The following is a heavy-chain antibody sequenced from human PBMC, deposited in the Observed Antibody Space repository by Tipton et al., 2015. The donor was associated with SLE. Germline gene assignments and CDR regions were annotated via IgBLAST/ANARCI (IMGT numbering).Heavy chain of an antibody. J-gene: IGHJ3*02. CDR2: INHSGRT. V-gene: IGHV4-34*01. CDR1: GGSFSGYY. CDR3: ARVRYFDSDAFDI. D-gene: IGHD3-9*01. Sequence: TLSLTCAVYGGSFSGYYWSWIRQPPGKGLGWIGEINHSGRTNYNPSLKSRVTISVDTSKNQFSLKLSSVTAADTAVYYCARVRYFDSDAFDIWGQGTLVTVSS.